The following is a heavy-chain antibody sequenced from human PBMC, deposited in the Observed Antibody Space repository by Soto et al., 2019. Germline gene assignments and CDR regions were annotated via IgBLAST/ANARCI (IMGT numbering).Heavy chain of an antibody. J-gene: IGHJ6*02. D-gene: IGHD1-26*01. CDR3: AIREHYYYYGMDV. Sequence: PSETLSLTCTVSGGSISSSSYYWGWIRQPPGKGLEWIGSIYYSGSTHYNPSLKSRVTISVDTSKNQFSLKLSSVTAADTAVYYCAIREHYYYYGMDVWGQGTTVTVSS. CDR1: GGSISSSSYY. CDR2: IYYSGST. V-gene: IGHV4-39*01.